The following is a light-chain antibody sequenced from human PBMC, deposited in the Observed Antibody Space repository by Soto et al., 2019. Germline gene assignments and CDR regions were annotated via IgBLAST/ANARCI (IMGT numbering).Light chain of an antibody. CDR2: DTS. V-gene: IGLV7-46*01. CDR1: TGAVTSGHY. Sequence: QAVVTQEPSLTVSPGGTVTLTCGSSTGAVTSGHYPYWFQQKPGQAPRTLIYDTSNKHSWTPARFSGSLLGGKAALTLSGAQPEDEAEYYCLLSYIGARDVFGTGTKLTVL. J-gene: IGLJ1*01. CDR3: LLSYIGARDV.